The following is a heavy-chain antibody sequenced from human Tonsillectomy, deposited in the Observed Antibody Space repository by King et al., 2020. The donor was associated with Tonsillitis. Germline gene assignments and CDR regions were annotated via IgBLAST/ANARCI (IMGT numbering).Heavy chain of an antibody. Sequence: VQLVESGAEMKKPGASVKVSCKASGYTFDNYAITWVRQAPGQGLEWMGWISVYSGNTNYAQKLQGRVTMTTDTSMTTAYMELRSLRSDDTAVYYCARDHGILELPDDAFDIWGQGTMVTVSS. CDR1: GYTFDNYA. J-gene: IGHJ3*02. D-gene: IGHD1-7*01. V-gene: IGHV1-18*01. CDR3: ARDHGILELPDDAFDI. CDR2: ISVYSGNT.